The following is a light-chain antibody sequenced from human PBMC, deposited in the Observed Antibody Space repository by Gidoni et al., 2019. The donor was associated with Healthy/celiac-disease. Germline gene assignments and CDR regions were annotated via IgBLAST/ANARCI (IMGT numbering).Light chain of an antibody. CDR3: QQYNNWPLRT. J-gene: IGKJ4*01. CDR2: GAS. CDR1: QSVSSN. Sequence: ELVITPSPATLSVSPGERATLSCRASQSVSSNLAWYQQKPGQAPRLLIYGASTRATGIPARFSGSGSGTEFTLTISSLQSEDFAVYYCQQYNNWPLRTFGEGTKVEIK. V-gene: IGKV3-15*01.